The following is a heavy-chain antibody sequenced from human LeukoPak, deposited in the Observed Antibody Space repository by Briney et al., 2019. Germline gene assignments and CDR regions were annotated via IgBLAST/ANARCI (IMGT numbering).Heavy chain of an antibody. J-gene: IGHJ5*02. CDR3: ARVELGQLVLPNWSDP. Sequence: SETLSLTCAVYGGSFSGYYWSWIRQPPGKGLEWIGEINHSGSTNYNPSLKSRVTISVDTSKNQFSLKLSSVTAADTAVYYCARVELGQLVLPNWSDPWGQGTLVTVSS. D-gene: IGHD6-13*01. CDR1: GGSFSGYY. CDR2: INHSGST. V-gene: IGHV4-34*01.